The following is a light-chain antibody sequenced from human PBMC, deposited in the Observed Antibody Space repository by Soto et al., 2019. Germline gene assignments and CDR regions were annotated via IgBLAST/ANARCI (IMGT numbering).Light chain of an antibody. CDR2: GTN. CDR3: AAWDDSLSGRV. J-gene: IGLJ3*02. Sequence: QSVLTQPPSASVAPGQRVTISCSGRSSNIGDNHVYWYQHLPGTAPKLLIYGTNQRPSGVPDRFSGSKSGTSASLAISGLRSEDEGDYYCAAWDDSLSGRVFGGGTQLTVL. CDR1: SSNIGDNH. V-gene: IGLV1-47*02.